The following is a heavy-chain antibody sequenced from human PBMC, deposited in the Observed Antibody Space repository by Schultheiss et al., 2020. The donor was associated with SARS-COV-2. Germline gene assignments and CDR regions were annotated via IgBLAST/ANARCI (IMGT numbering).Heavy chain of an antibody. V-gene: IGHV3-33*01. D-gene: IGHD2-15*01. Sequence: GGSLRLSCAASGFTFSSYGMHWVRQAPGKGLEWVAVIWYDGSNKYYADSVKGRFTISRDNAKESLYLQMSSLRAEDTAVYYCARIVGPATYYYYMDVWGKGTTVTVSS. J-gene: IGHJ6*03. CDR2: IWYDGSNK. CDR3: ARIVGPATYYYYMDV. CDR1: GFTFSSYG.